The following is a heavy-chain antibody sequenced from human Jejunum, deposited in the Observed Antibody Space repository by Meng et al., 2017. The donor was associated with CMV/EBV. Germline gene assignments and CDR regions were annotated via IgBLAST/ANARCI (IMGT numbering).Heavy chain of an antibody. D-gene: IGHD2-2*01. CDR2: SSGDGSAT. J-gene: IGHJ4*02. V-gene: IGHV3-74*03. CDR3: ARQYDQQSVLDY. CDR1: GFKVSSCW. Sequence: CAASGFKVSSCWLHWVRQAPGKVLAWVPSSSGDGSATEYADSVRGRFTISRDNAKNTLYLQMNSMGVYDRAVYYCARQYDQQSVLDYWGQGILVTVSS.